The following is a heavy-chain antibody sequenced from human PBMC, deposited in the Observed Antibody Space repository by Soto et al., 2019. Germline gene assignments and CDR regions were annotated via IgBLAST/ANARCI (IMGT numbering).Heavy chain of an antibody. D-gene: IGHD2-2*01. CDR2: FYYSGST. Sequence: QVQLQESGPGLVKPSETLSLTCTVSGGSISSYYWSWIRQPPGKGLEWIGYFYYSGSTNYNPSLNSRVTRSVDTSKNQFSLKRSSVTAAETAVYYWARRRIVVVPAAGVSYYMDVWGKGTTVTVSS. V-gene: IGHV4-59*08. CDR3: ARRRIVVVPAAGVSYYMDV. J-gene: IGHJ6*03. CDR1: GGSISSYY.